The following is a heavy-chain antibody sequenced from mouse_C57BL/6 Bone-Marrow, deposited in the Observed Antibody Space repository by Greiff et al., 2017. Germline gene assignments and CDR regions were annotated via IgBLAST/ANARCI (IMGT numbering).Heavy chain of an antibody. V-gene: IGHV1-59*01. CDR2: IDPTDSYT. CDR3: AREDY. Sequence: QVQLQQPGAELVRPGTSVKLSCKASGYTFTSYWMHWVKQRPGQGLEWIGVIDPTDSYTNYNQKFKGKATLTVDTSSSTDYMQLSSLTSEDSAVYYCAREDYWGQGTLGTVSA. J-gene: IGHJ3*01. CDR1: GYTFTSYW.